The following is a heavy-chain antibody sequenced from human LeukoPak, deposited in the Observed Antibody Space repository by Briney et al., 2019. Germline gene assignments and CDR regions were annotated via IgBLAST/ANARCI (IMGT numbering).Heavy chain of an antibody. Sequence: GGSLRLSCAASGFTFATYAMTWVRQAPGKGLEWVSTITIGGTTLHADSVKGRFTISRDNSKNALYLQMNSLRPEDTAVYFCAKDSRTGSPRAFDSWGLGTLVIVSS. V-gene: IGHV3-23*01. CDR1: GFTFATYA. J-gene: IGHJ4*02. CDR3: AKDSRTGSPRAFDS. CDR2: ITIGGTT. D-gene: IGHD1-26*01.